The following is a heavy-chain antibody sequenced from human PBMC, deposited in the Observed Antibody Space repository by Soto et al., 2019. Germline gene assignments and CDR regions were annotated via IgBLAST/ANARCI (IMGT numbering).Heavy chain of an antibody. V-gene: IGHV4-34*01. CDR1: GGSFSCYY. J-gene: IGHJ6*02. CDR3: ARGLQLRGFYYYYGMDV. CDR2: INHSGST. Sequence: SETLSLTCAVYGGSFSCYYWIWIRQPPGKGLEWIGEINHSGSTNYNPSLKSRVTISVDTSKNQFSLKLSSVTAADTAVYYCARGLQLRGFYYYYGMDVWGQGTTVTVSS. D-gene: IGHD4-17*01.